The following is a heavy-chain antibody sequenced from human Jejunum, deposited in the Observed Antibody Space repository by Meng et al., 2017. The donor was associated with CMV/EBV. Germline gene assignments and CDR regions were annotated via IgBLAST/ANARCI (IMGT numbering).Heavy chain of an antibody. J-gene: IGHJ3*02. CDR1: VGSDA. V-gene: IGHV3-23*01. D-gene: IGHD6-13*01. CDR3: ARKYSSSWHLDALDI. Sequence: VGSDAVSWMRQAQGKGREWVSGIYSGGSGGSTYYAESVKGRFTISRDNSKNTLYLQMNSLRAEDTAVYYCARKYSSSWHLDALDIWGQGTMVTVSS. CDR2: IYSGGSGGST.